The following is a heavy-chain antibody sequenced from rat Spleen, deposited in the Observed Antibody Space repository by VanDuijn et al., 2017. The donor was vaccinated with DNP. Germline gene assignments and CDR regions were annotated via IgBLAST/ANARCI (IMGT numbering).Heavy chain of an antibody. V-gene: IGHV5-19*01. CDR3: TRGGFMYTTDYYVMDA. CDR2: ISPSGGST. CDR1: GFIFSNYW. Sequence: EVQLVESGGGLVQPGRSLKLSCVASGFIFSNYWMGWVRQAPTKGLEWVASISPSGGSTYYRDSVKGRFTISRDNAKSTLYLQMGSLRSEDTATYYCTRGGFMYTTDYYVMDAWGQGASVTVSS. D-gene: IGHD1-6*01. J-gene: IGHJ4*01.